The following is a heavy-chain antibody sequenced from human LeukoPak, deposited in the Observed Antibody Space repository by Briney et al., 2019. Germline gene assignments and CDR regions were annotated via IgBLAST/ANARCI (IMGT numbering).Heavy chain of an antibody. J-gene: IGHJ4*02. V-gene: IGHV3-30*03. CDR3: ARDLKARVPTAPDY. CDR2: ISYDGSNK. Sequence: GGSLRLSCAASGFTFSSYGMHWVRQAPGKGLEWVAVISYDGSNKYYADSVEGRFTISRDNSKNTLYLQMNSLRAEDTAVYYCARDLKARVPTAPDYWGQGTLVTVSS. CDR1: GFTFSSYG. D-gene: IGHD3-10*01.